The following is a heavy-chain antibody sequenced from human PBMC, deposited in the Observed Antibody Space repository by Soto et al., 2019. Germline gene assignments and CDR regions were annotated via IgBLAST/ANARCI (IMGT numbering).Heavy chain of an antibody. V-gene: IGHV3-30-3*01. CDR2: ISYDGSNK. CDR1: GFTFSSYA. D-gene: IGHD6-13*01. J-gene: IGHJ5*02. Sequence: QVQLVESGGGVVQPGRSLRLSCAASGFTFSSYAMHWVRQAPGKGLEWVAVISYDGSNKYYADSVKGRFTISRDNSKNTLYLQMNSLRAEDTAVYYCARDRYSSSWQVDNWFDPWGQGTLVTVSS. CDR3: ARDRYSSSWQVDNWFDP.